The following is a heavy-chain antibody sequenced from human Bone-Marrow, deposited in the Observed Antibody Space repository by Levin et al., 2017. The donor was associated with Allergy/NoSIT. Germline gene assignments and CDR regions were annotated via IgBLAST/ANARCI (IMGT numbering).Heavy chain of an antibody. J-gene: IGHJ4*02. CDR3: AKDHKHDYGDTGYFDY. CDR2: ISWNSGSI. CDR1: GFTFDDYA. D-gene: IGHD4-17*01. V-gene: IGHV3-9*01. Sequence: PGGSLRLSCAASGFTFDDYAMHWVRQAPGKGLEWVSGISWNSGSIGYADSVKGRFTISRDNAKNSLYLQMNSLRAEDTALYYCAKDHKHDYGDTGYFDYWGQGTLVTVSS.